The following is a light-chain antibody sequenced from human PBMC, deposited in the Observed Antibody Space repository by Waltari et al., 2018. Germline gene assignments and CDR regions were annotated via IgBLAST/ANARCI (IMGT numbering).Light chain of an antibody. Sequence: QSALTQPASVPGSPGQSVTLFCTGTSNDVRGYTSVPWYQEHPGQAPRVIIYDVSDRPSGVSDRFSGSKSGNTASLTISELQAEDEADYYCSSQSSNNVVLFGGGTKLTVL. CDR1: SNDVRGYTS. J-gene: IGLJ2*01. V-gene: IGLV2-14*01. CDR2: DVS. CDR3: SSQSSNNVVL.